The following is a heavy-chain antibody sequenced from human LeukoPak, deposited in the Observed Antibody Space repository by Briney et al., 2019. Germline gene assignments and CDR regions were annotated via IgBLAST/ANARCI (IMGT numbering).Heavy chain of an antibody. Sequence: GGSLRLSCAASGFTFSNYPMSWVRQAPGKGLEWVAVISYDGSNKYYADSVKGRFTISRDNSKNTLYLQMNSLGAEDTAVYYCAKDQFPRIAPKAPWYYGMDVWGQGTTVTVSS. J-gene: IGHJ6*02. V-gene: IGHV3-30*18. CDR2: ISYDGSNK. D-gene: IGHD6-13*01. CDR3: AKDQFPRIAPKAPWYYGMDV. CDR1: GFTFSNYP.